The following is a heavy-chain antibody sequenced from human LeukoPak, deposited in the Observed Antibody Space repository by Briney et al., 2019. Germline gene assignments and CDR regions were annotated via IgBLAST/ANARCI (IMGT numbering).Heavy chain of an antibody. CDR3: AKDLMMNRNDDNWFDP. Sequence: GGSLRLSCAASGFTFSSYAMSWVRQAPGKGLEWVSAISGSGGSTYYADSVKGRFTISRDNSKNTLYLQMNSLRAEDTAVYYCAKDLMMNRNDDNWFDPWGQGTLVTVSS. V-gene: IGHV3-23*01. J-gene: IGHJ5*02. D-gene: IGHD1-1*01. CDR2: ISGSGGST. CDR1: GFTFSSYA.